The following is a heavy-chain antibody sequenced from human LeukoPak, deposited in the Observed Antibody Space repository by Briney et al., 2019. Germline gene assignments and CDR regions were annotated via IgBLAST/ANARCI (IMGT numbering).Heavy chain of an antibody. Sequence: PSETLSLTCTVSGGSISSYYWSWIRQPPGKGLEWIGYIYYSGSTNYNPSLKSRVTISVDTSKNQFSLKLSSVTAADTAVYYCAKGGSPSCYSSSGYWGQGTLVTVSS. CDR1: GGSISSYY. CDR3: AKGGSPSCYSSSGY. J-gene: IGHJ4*02. D-gene: IGHD2-2*01. V-gene: IGHV4-59*01. CDR2: IYYSGST.